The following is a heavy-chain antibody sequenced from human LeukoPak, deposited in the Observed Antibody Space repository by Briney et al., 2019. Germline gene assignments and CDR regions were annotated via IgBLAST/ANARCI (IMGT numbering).Heavy chain of an antibody. J-gene: IGHJ6*03. CDR1: GLTFSSYA. Sequence: GGSLRLSCAASGLTFSSYAMSWVRQAPGKGLEWVSDISGSGSSTYYADSVKGRFTISRDTSKDTLYLQMNSLRAEDTAVYYCAKALTSYYNYMDVWGKGTTVTVSS. CDR2: ISGSGSST. V-gene: IGHV3-23*01. CDR3: AKALTSYYNYMDV.